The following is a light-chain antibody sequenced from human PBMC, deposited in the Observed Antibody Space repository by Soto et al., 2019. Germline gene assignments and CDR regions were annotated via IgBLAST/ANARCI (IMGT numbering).Light chain of an antibody. CDR1: SSDVGGYDY. Sequence: QSVLNQPASVSGSPGQSITISCTGTSSDVGGYDYVSWYQHHPGEAPKLMIYDVSNRPSGVSNRFSGSKSGNTASLTISGLQAEDEADYYCSSHTSTSTPPYVFGTGTKVTVL. CDR2: DVS. CDR3: SSHTSTSTPPYV. V-gene: IGLV2-14*03. J-gene: IGLJ1*01.